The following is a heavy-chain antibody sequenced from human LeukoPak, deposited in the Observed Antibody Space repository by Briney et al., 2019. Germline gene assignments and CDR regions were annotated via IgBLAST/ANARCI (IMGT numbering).Heavy chain of an antibody. CDR2: ISGSGGST. Sequence: GGSLRLSCAASGFTFSSYAMSWVRQAPGKGLEWVSAISGSGGSTYYADSVKGRFTISRDNSKNTLYLQMNSLRAEDTAVYYCATRGGVATIRDLKHVDTAMDPFDYWGQGTLVTVSS. J-gene: IGHJ4*02. D-gene: IGHD5-18*01. V-gene: IGHV3-23*01. CDR3: ATRGGVATIRDLKHVDTAMDPFDY. CDR1: GFTFSSYA.